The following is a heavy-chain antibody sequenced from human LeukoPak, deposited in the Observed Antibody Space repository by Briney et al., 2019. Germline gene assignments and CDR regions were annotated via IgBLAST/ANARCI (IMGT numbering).Heavy chain of an antibody. V-gene: IGHV1-69*06. CDR3: ARDYYYDSSGYHPAEYFNH. CDR2: IIPIFGTT. CDR1: GGTFSIYG. J-gene: IGHJ1*01. Sequence: SVKVSCKASGGTFSIYGISSVRQAPGQGLEWMARIIPIFGTTNYAQKFQGRVTITAGTSTSIAYMDLRSLRSEDTAVYYCARDYYYDSSGYHPAEYFNHWGQGTLVTVSS. D-gene: IGHD3-22*01.